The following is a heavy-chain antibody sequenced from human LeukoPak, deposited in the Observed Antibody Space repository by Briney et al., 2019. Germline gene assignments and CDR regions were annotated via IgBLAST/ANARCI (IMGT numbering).Heavy chain of an antibody. CDR3: ATLRGSSSAVFDY. D-gene: IGHD2-2*01. V-gene: IGHV4-59*08. J-gene: IGHJ4*02. CDR2: IHYSGRT. Sequence: PSETLSLTCTVSGGSISSDYWSWIRQPPGKGLEWIGYIHYSGRTNYNPSLKSRITISVDTSKTQFSLKLSSVTAADTAVYYCATLRGSSSAVFDYWAREPWSPSP. CDR1: GGSISSDY.